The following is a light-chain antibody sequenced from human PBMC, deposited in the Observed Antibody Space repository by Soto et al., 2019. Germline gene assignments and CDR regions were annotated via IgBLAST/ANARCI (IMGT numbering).Light chain of an antibody. Sequence: EILLTQYPGTLSWSPGERATLSWAGSQSVSRKYLDWYQQKNGQAPRPLIYDASNRATGIPARFSGSGSGTDFTLTISSIENEDFEVYYCQQRSNWPLSFGGGTKVDIK. CDR1: QSVSRKY. V-gene: IGKV3-11*01. CDR3: QQRSNWPLS. CDR2: DAS. J-gene: IGKJ4*01.